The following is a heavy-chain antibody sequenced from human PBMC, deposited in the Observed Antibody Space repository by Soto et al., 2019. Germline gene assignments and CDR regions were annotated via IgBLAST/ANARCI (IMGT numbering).Heavy chain of an antibody. CDR1: GGSISSSNW. D-gene: IGHD6-13*01. Sequence: SETLSLTCAVSGGSISSSNWWSWVRQPPGKGLEWIGEINHSGSTNYNPSLKSRVTISVDTSKNQFSLKLSSVTAAGTAVYYCASLFSSSWYPYYYYYMDVWGKGTTVTVSS. V-gene: IGHV4-4*02. CDR2: INHSGST. CDR3: ASLFSSSWYPYYYYYMDV. J-gene: IGHJ6*03.